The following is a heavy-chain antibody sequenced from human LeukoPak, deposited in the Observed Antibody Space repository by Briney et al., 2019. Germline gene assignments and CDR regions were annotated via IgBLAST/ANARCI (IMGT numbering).Heavy chain of an antibody. CDR2: IFSSGST. Sequence: SETLSLTCAVSGGSISGYTWSWIRQPPGKGLEWIGYIFSSGSTNYNPSLKSRVTISEDTSVNQFSLKLSSVTAADTAVYYCARHYYDRSDSYSFDYWGQGTLVTVSS. CDR3: ARHYYDRSDSYSFDY. J-gene: IGHJ4*02. CDR1: GGSISGYT. V-gene: IGHV4-59*08. D-gene: IGHD3-22*01.